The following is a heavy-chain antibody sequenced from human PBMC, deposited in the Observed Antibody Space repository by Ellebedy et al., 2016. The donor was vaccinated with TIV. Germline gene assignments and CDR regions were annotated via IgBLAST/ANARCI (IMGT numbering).Heavy chain of an antibody. Sequence: AASVTVSCKASGYTFTDYGITWLRQAPGQGLEWMGWIGTDMGNTNYAQKFRGRVTMTTDTSTTTGYMELRSLRSDDTALYYCATGSGLWGQGTLVTVSS. J-gene: IGHJ4*02. D-gene: IGHD7-27*01. CDR1: GYTFTDYG. CDR3: ATGSGL. V-gene: IGHV1-18*04. CDR2: IGTDMGNT.